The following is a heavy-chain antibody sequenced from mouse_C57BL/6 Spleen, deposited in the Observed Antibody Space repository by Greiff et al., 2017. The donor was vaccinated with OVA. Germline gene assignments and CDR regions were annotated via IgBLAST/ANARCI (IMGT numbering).Heavy chain of an antibody. Sequence: QVQLKQSGAELARPGASVKLSCKASGYTFTSYGISWVKQRTGQGLEWIGEIYPRSGNTYYNEKFKGKATLTADKSSSTAYMELRSLTSEDSAVYFCARSSTVVTTEFAYWGQGTLVTVSA. J-gene: IGHJ3*01. D-gene: IGHD2-2*01. CDR1: GYTFTSYG. CDR2: IYPRSGNT. V-gene: IGHV1-81*01. CDR3: ARSSTVVTTEFAY.